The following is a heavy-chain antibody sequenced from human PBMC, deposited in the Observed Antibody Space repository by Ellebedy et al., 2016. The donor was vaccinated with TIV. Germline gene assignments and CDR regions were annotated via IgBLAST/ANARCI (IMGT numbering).Heavy chain of an antibody. J-gene: IGHJ6*02. V-gene: IGHV1-18*04. CDR1: GYTFSSYG. D-gene: IGHD1-20*01. CDR3: SRHRGMTGSTGYYNYGMDV. CDR2: LSAYNGDT. Sequence: AASVKVSCKASGYTFSSYGISWVRQAPGQGLEWMAWLSAYNGDTSYAQNIQGRVTTTADTSTNTAYLEVRSLRFDDTAVYYCSRHRGMTGSTGYYNYGMDVWGQGTTVTVSS.